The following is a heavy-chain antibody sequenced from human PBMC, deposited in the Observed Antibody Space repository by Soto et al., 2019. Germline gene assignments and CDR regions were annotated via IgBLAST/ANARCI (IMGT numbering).Heavy chain of an antibody. CDR3: VGDGVRDANGFDI. J-gene: IGHJ3*02. Sequence: QEQLVESGGGVVQPGRSLRLSCAASGFTFSRYGMHWVRQAPGKGLEWVAVIPDDGTYQYYTDSVKDRFTISRDNSKGTLYLQMNYLRAEDTAVYYCVGDGVRDANGFDIWGQGTLVTVSS. V-gene: IGHV3-33*05. D-gene: IGHD2-8*01. CDR1: GFTFSRYG. CDR2: IPDDGTYQ.